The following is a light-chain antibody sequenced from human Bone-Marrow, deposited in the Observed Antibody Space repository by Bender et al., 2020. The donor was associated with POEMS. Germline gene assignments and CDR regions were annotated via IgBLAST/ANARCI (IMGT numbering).Light chain of an antibody. V-gene: IGLV2-14*03. CDR2: DVS. CDR3: GSYTSSDTWV. Sequence: QSALTQPASVSGSPGQSITISCTGTSSDVGGYNYVSWYQQYPGKAPKLMIYDVSNRPSGVSNRFSGSKSGNTASLTISGLQAEDEADYYCGSYTSSDTWVFGGGTKLTVL. J-gene: IGLJ3*02. CDR1: SSDVGGYNY.